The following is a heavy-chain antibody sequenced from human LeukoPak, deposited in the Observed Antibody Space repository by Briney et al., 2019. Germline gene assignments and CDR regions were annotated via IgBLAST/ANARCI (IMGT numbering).Heavy chain of an antibody. V-gene: IGHV4-34*01. J-gene: IGHJ3*02. D-gene: IGHD5-18*01. Sequence: SETLSLTCAVYGGSFSGYYWSWIRQPPGKGLEWIGEINHSGSTNYNPSLKSRVTISVDTSKNQFSLKLSSVTAADTAVYYCASSEYNYAGAFDIWAKGQWSPSLQ. CDR1: GGSFSGYY. CDR2: INHSGST. CDR3: ASSEYNYAGAFDI.